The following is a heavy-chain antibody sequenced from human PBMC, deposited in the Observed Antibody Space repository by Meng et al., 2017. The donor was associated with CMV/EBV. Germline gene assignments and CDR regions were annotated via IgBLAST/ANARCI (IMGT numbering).Heavy chain of an antibody. CDR1: VGSIIRYY. Sequence: QVRRQVPGHGGVKPSQTLSLSGPVSVGSIIRYYWSWIRRPGGKGLEWIGRIYTSGRTNYNPSLKSRVTMSVDTSKNQFSLKLSSVTAADTAVYYCARGSYYRYVIDYWGQGTLVTVSS. V-gene: IGHV4-4*07. J-gene: IGHJ4*02. CDR3: ARGSYYRYVIDY. D-gene: IGHD2-21*01. CDR2: IYTSGRT.